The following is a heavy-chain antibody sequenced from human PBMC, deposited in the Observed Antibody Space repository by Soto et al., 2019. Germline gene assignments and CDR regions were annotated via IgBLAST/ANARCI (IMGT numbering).Heavy chain of an antibody. Sequence: QVQLVESGGDVVQPGRSLRLSCAASGFAFSSYAMHWVRQAPGKGLEWVAVISYNGDTTYYAESVKGRFTISRDNSKNPLYRQMNSLRAEDTAVYYCARDQIPGPPDYCDYWGQGTLVTVSS. CDR1: GFAFSSYA. J-gene: IGHJ4*02. V-gene: IGHV3-30-3*01. CDR2: ISYNGDTT. CDR3: ARDQIPGPPDYCDY.